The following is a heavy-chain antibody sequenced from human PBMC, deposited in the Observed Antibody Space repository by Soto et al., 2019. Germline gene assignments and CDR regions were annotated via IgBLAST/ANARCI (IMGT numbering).Heavy chain of an antibody. CDR2: IIPALGTT. J-gene: IGHJ2*01. Sequence: QDQLVQSGAEVKKPGSSVKVSCKAFGGPFSSHTFSWVRQAPGQGLEWMGRIIPALGTTTYAQKFQGRVPITADESVTRVYMELNSLTTEDTAVYYCATPDFSDYWYFDLWGRGTLVTVSS. V-gene: IGHV1-69*08. CDR3: ATPDFSDYWYFDL. D-gene: IGHD4-4*01. CDR1: GGPFSSHT.